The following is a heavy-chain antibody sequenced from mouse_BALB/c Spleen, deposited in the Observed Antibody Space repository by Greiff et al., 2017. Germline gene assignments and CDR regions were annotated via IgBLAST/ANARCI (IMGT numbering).Heavy chain of an antibody. CDR1: GYTFTSYW. V-gene: IGHV1-87*01. D-gene: IGHD2-3*01. J-gene: IGHJ3*01. Sequence: VQLQQSGAELARPGASVKLSCKASGYTFTSYWMQWVKQRPGQGLEWIGAIYPGDGDTRYTQKFKGKATLTADKSSSTAYIQLSSLASEDSAVYYCARCYDGYYAWFAYWGQGTLVTVSA. CDR2: IYPGDGDT. CDR3: ARCYDGYYAWFAY.